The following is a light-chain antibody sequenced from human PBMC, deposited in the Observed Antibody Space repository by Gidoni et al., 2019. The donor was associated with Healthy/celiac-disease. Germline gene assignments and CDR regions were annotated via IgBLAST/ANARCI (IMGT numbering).Light chain of an antibody. Sequence: DIQMSQSPSTLSASVGDRVSMPWRASLVISRWLAWYQQKPGKAPKLLIYGASSLESGVPSRFSGSGSGTDFTLTISRLQPDDFAAYYCQQYDSYPYTFGQGTKLEIK. CDR3: QQYDSYPYT. V-gene: IGKV1-5*01. CDR2: GAS. J-gene: IGKJ2*01. CDR1: LVISRW.